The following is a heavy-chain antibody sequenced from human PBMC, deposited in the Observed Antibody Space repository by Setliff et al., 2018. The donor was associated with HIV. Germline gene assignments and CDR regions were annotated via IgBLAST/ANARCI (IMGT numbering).Heavy chain of an antibody. J-gene: IGHJ4*02. CDR1: GESFSDDY. D-gene: IGHD2-21*02. CDR3: ATLDPSGGNFLAY. V-gene: IGHV4-34*01. CDR2: INHSGTT. Sequence: SETLSLTCAVYGESFSDDYWSWIRQPPGWGLEWIGEINHSGTTNYNPSLMGRLNISVDTSKRQFSLDLNSVTAADTAIYYCATLDPSGGNFLAYWCQGTLVTVSS.